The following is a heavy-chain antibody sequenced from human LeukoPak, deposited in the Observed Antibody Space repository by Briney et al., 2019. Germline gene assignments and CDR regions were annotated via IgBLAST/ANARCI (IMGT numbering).Heavy chain of an antibody. Sequence: PGGSLLLSCAASGFTFSSYAMHWGRPAPGKGLEWVAVISYDGSNKYCADSVKGRFTISRDNSKNTLYLQMNSLRAEDTAVYYCARDLRHGDWYYFDYWGQGTLVTVSS. J-gene: IGHJ4*02. D-gene: IGHD4-17*01. CDR3: ARDLRHGDWYYFDY. CDR1: GFTFSSYA. CDR2: ISYDGSNK. V-gene: IGHV3-30*04.